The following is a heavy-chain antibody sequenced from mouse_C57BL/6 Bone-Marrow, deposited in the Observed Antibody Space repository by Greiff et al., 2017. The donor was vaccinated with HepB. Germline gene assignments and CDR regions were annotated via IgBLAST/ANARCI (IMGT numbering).Heavy chain of an antibody. CDR3: AKESSSYAMDY. J-gene: IGHJ4*01. CDR2: IHPNSGST. Sequence: QVQLQQSGAELVKPGASVKLSCKASGYTFTSYWMHWVKQRPGQGLEWIGMIHPNSGSTNYNEKFKSKATLTVDKSSSTAYMQLSSLTSEDSAVYYCAKESSSYAMDYWGQGTSVTGSS. D-gene: IGHD1-1*01. V-gene: IGHV1-64*01. CDR1: GYTFTSYW.